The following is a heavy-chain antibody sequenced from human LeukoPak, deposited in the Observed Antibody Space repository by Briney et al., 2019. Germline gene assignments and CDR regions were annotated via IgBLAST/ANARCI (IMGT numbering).Heavy chain of an antibody. D-gene: IGHD3-3*01. CDR3: ARDSPYYDFWSGCSNYYYYYGMDV. J-gene: IGHJ6*02. CDR1: GFTFSSYW. V-gene: IGHV3-7*03. CDR2: IKQDGSEK. Sequence: PGGSLRLSCAASGFTFSSYWMSWVRQAPGKGLEWVANIKQDGSEKYYVDSVKGRFTISRDNAKDSLYLQMNSLRAEDTAVYYCARDSPYYDFWSGCSNYYYYYGMDVWGQGTTVTVSS.